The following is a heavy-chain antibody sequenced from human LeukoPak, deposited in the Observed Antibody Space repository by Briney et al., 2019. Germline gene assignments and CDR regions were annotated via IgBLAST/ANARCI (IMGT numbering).Heavy chain of an antibody. D-gene: IGHD2-15*01. CDR1: GFTFNDYG. V-gene: IGHV3-21*01. CDR2: ISSSSSYI. J-gene: IGHJ4*02. Sequence: GGSLRLSCAASGFTFNDYGMSWVRQAPGKGLEWVSSISSSSSYIYYADSVKGRFTISRDNAKNSLYLQMNSLRAEDTAVYYCATNIVVVVAATVFDYWGQGTLVTVSS. CDR3: ATNIVVVVAATVFDY.